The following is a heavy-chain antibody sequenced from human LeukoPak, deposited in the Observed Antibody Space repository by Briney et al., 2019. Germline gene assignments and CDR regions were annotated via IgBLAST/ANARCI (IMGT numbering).Heavy chain of an antibody. CDR2: IYYSGST. CDR3: ARVEGYWFDP. CDR1: GGSISSYY. V-gene: IGHV4-59*01. J-gene: IGHJ5*02. Sequence: SETLSLTCAVSGGSISSYYWSWIRQPPGKGLEWIGYIYYSGSTNYNPSLKSRVTISVDTSKNQFSLKLSSVTAADTAVYYCARVEGYWFDPWGQGTLVTVSS.